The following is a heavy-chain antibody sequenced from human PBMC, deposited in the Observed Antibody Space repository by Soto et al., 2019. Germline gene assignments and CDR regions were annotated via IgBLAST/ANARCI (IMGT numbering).Heavy chain of an antibody. D-gene: IGHD4-17*01. CDR3: ASSGTFDYGDEDNNWFDP. J-gene: IGHJ5*02. Sequence: QVQLVQSGAEVKKPGASVKVSCKASGYTFTSYYMHWVRQAPGQGLEWMGIINPSGGSTSYAQKFQGRVIMTRDTSTSTVYMELSSLRAEDTAVYYCASSGTFDYGDEDNNWFDPWGQGTLVTVSS. CDR1: GYTFTSYY. V-gene: IGHV1-46*01. CDR2: INPSGGST.